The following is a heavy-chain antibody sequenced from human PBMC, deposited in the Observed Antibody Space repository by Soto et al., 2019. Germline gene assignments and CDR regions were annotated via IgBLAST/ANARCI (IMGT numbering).Heavy chain of an antibody. CDR1: GGSISSYY. CDR2: IYYSGST. V-gene: IGHV4-59*12. J-gene: IGHJ5*02. CDR3: ARDPARVTILVVVTEINWFDP. D-gene: IGHD3-3*01. Sequence: PSETLSLTCTVSGGSISSYYWSWIRQPPGKGLEWIGYIYYSGSTNYNPSLKSRVTISVDTSKNQFSLQLNSVIPEDTAVYYCARDPARVTILVVVTEINWFDPWGQGTLLTVSS.